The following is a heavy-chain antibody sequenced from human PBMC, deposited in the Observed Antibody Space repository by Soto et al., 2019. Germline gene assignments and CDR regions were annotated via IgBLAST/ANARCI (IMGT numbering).Heavy chain of an antibody. CDR2: IYHSGST. CDR1: GGSISSHNW. Sequence: TSETLSLTCAVSGGSISSHNWWSWVRQPPGKGLEWIGEIYHSGSTNYNPSLKSRVTISVDKSKNTLFLQMNSLRADDTAVYYCVRDDVGVGIDSWGLGTLVTVSS. V-gene: IGHV4-4*02. CDR3: VRDDVGVGIDS. D-gene: IGHD1-26*01. J-gene: IGHJ4*02.